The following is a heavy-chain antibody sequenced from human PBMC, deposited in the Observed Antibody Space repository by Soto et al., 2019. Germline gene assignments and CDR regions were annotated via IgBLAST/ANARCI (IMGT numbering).Heavy chain of an antibody. CDR2: IFYTGST. Sequence: QVQLQESGPGLVKPSQTLSLTCTVSGGSIHDYYWVWIRQPPGKGLEWIGSIFYTGSTDYNPSLKSRVTLSLATSKNQFSLNLISVTAADTAVYYCARVNRGAFDHWGQGALVTVSA. V-gene: IGHV4-59*01. CDR1: GGSIHDYY. CDR3: ARVNRGAFDH. J-gene: IGHJ4*02.